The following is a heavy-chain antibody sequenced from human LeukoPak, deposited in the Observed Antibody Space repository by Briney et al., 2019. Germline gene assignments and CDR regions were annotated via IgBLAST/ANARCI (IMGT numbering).Heavy chain of an antibody. V-gene: IGHV3-23*01. CDR3: AKSLESTNYYYHMDV. CDR1: GFTFSSYG. Sequence: GGTLRLSCAASGFTFSSYGLSWVRQAPGKGLEWVSAISGSGGSTYYADSVKGRFTISRDNSKNTLYLQTNSLRAEDTAVYYCAKSLESTNYYYHMDVWGKGTTVTISS. J-gene: IGHJ6*03. CDR2: ISGSGGST. D-gene: IGHD2-2*01.